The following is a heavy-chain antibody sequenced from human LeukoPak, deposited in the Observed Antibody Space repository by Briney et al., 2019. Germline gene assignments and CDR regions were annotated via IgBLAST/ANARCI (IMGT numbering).Heavy chain of an antibody. D-gene: IGHD4-17*01. Sequence: SETLSLTCTVSGGSISSYYWSWIRQPPGKGLEWIGSIYYSGSTYYNPSLKSRVTISVDTSKNQFSLKLSSVTAADTAVYYCARDRVHDYGAEEDGMDVWGQGTTVTVSS. V-gene: IGHV4-59*12. CDR3: ARDRVHDYGAEEDGMDV. CDR2: IYYSGST. J-gene: IGHJ6*02. CDR1: GGSISSYY.